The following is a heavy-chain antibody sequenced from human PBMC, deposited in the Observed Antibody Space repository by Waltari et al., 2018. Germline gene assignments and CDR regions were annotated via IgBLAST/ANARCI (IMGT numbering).Heavy chain of an antibody. Sequence: QVQLVQSGAAVKKPGSSVKVSCKASGGTFSSYANSWVREAPGQGLEWMGGIIPIFGTANYAQKCQGTVTITTDESTGTAYMGPSSLRSEDTAVYYCARVRVGAGSTFDYWGQGTLVTVSS. V-gene: IGHV1-69*05. D-gene: IGHD1-26*01. CDR2: IIPIFGTA. J-gene: IGHJ4*02. CDR1: GGTFSSYA. CDR3: ARVRVGAGSTFDY.